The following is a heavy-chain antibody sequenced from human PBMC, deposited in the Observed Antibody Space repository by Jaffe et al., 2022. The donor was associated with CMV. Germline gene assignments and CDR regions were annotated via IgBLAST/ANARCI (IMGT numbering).Heavy chain of an antibody. Sequence: QVQLQESGPGLVKPSETLSLTCTVSGGSISSYYWSWIRQPPGKGLEWIGYIYYSGSTNYNPSLKSRVTISVDTSKNQFSLKLSSVTAADTAVYYCARVRYSSSWYNGYFDYWGQGTLVTVSS. D-gene: IGHD6-13*01. CDR1: GGSISSYY. J-gene: IGHJ4*02. CDR2: IYYSGST. V-gene: IGHV4-59*01. CDR3: ARVRYSSSWYNGYFDY.